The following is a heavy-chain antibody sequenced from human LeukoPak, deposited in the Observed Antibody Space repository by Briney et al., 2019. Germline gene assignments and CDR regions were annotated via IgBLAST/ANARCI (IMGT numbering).Heavy chain of an antibody. CDR2: INPSGGST. V-gene: IGHV1-46*01. D-gene: IGHD3-16*01. CDR1: GYTFTSSY. J-gene: IGHJ4*02. Sequence: ASVKVSCKASGYTFTSSYMHWVRQAPGQGLEWMGIINPSGGSTSYAQKFQGRVTMTRDTSTSTVYMELSSLRSEATAVYYCARGMGTGWGEDYWGQGTLVTVSS. CDR3: ARGMGTGWGEDY.